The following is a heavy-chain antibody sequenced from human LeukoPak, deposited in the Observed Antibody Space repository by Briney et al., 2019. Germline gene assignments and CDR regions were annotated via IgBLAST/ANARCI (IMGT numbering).Heavy chain of an antibody. J-gene: IGHJ6*03. D-gene: IGHD6-13*01. V-gene: IGHV1-69*06. CDR3: ARDRKGSSWYGGYYYYYMDV. CDR1: GGTFSSYA. Sequence: VASVKVSCKASGGTFSSYAISWVRQAPGQGLEWMGGIIPIFGTANYAQKFQGRVTITADKSTSTAYMELSSLRSEDTAVYYCARDRKGSSWYGGYYYYYMDVWGKGTTVTISS. CDR2: IIPIFGTA.